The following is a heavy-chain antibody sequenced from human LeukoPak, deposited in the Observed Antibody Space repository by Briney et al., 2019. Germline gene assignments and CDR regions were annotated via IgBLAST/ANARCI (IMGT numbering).Heavy chain of an antibody. J-gene: IGHJ5*02. D-gene: IGHD1-7*01. CDR1: GYTLTELS. V-gene: IGHV1-24*01. CDR2: FEPEDGET. Sequence: GASVKVSCKVSGYTLTELSMHWVRQAPGKGLEWMGGFEPEDGETNYAQKFQGRVTMTEDTSTDTAYMKLSSLRSEDTAVYYCATGRDNWNYGGEWFDPWGQGTLVTVSS. CDR3: ATGRDNWNYGGEWFDP.